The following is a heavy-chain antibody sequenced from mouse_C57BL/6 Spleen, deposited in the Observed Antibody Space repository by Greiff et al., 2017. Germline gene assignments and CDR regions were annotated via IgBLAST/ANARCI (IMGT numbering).Heavy chain of an antibody. CDR2: ISNGGGST. CDR1: GFTFSDYY. CDR3: ARGGSY. J-gene: IGHJ4*01. V-gene: IGHV5-12*01. Sequence: EVQLVESGGGLVQPGGSLKLSCAASGFTFSDYYMYWVRQTPEKRLEWVAYISNGGGSTYYPDTVKGRFTISRDNAKNTLYLQMSRLKSEDTAMYYCARGGSYWGQGTSVTVSS.